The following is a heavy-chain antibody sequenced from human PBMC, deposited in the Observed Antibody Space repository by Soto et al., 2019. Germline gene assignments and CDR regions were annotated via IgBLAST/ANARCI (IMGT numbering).Heavy chain of an antibody. J-gene: IGHJ4*02. CDR3: ARDAAIGMNDY. CDR2: ISAYNGNK. D-gene: IGHD1-20*01. V-gene: IGHV1-18*01. Sequence: GASVKVSCKASGYTFTCYGICWVRQAPGQGLEWMGWISAYNGNKKYAQKVQGRVTMTTDTSTTTAYMEVRSLRSDDTAVYYCARDAAIGMNDYRGQGTPVTVSS. CDR1: GYTFTCYG.